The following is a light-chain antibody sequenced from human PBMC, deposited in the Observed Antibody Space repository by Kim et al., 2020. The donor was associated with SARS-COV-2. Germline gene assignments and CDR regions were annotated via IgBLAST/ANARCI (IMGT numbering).Light chain of an antibody. CDR1: QSTY. V-gene: IGKV3-11*01. Sequence: EIVLTQSPATLSLSPGERATLSCRASQSTYLAWYQQKPGQAPRLLIYDASDRATGIPARFSGSGSGTDFTLTISSLEPVDFAVYYCQQRSNWLWTFGQGTKVDIK. J-gene: IGKJ1*01. CDR2: DAS. CDR3: QQRSNWLWT.